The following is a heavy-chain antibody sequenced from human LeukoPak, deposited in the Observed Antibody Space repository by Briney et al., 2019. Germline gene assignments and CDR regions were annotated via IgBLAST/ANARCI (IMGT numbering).Heavy chain of an antibody. CDR2: PYHRSKWYN. J-gene: IGHJ4*02. CDR1: GDSVSNNNAA. CDR3: AGGKLGGRNAGDYLDY. Sequence: SQTLSLTCAISGDSVSNNNAAWNWIRQSPSRGLEWLGRPYHRSKWYNDYALSLRGRITVNPDTSKNQFSLQLNSVTPEDTAAYYCAGGKLGGRNAGDYLDYWGQGTQVTVSS. V-gene: IGHV6-1*01. D-gene: IGHD1-26*01.